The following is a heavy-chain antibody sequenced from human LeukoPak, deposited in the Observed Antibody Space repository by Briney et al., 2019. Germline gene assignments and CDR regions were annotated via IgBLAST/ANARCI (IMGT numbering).Heavy chain of an antibody. D-gene: IGHD3-9*01. Sequence: GGSLRLSCAASGFTFSSYAMSWVRRAPGKGLEWVSVISGSGSSYYADSVKGRFTISRDNSKNTLYLEMSSLRGEDTAEYYCAKHDILTGSFYGMDVWGQGTTVTVSS. CDR2: ISGSGSS. V-gene: IGHV3-23*01. CDR1: GFTFSSYA. J-gene: IGHJ6*02. CDR3: AKHDILTGSFYGMDV.